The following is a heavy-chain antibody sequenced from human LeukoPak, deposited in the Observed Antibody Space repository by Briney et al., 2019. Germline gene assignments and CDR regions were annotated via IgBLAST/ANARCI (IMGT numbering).Heavy chain of an antibody. CDR3: AVYYYDSSGPQRTAFDI. V-gene: IGHV1-8*01. J-gene: IGHJ3*02. CDR2: MNPNSGNT. Sequence: PWASVKVSCKASGYTFTSYDINWVRQATGQGLEWMGWMNPNSGNTGYAQKFQGRVTMTRNTSISTAHMELSSLRSEDTAVYYCAVYYYDSSGPQRTAFDIWGQGTMVTVSS. D-gene: IGHD3-22*01. CDR1: GYTFTSYD.